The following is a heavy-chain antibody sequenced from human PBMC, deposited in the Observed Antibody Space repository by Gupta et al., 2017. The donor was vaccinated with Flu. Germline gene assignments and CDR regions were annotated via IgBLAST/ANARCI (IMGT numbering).Heavy chain of an antibody. J-gene: IGHJ4*02. CDR2: ISWNSGSI. Sequence: EVQLVESGGGLVQPGRSLRLSCAASGFTFDDYAMHWVRQAPGKGLEWVSGISWNSGSIGDADSVKGRFTISRDNAKISLYLKMKSLRAEDTALYDGATHSYYYGYYWGQGTLVTVYS. D-gene: IGHD3-10*01. CDR1: GFTFDDYA. CDR3: ATHSYYYGYY. V-gene: IGHV3-9*01.